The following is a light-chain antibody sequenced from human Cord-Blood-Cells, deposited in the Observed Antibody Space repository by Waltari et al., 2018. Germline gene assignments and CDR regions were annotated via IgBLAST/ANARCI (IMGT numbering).Light chain of an antibody. J-gene: IGKJ1*01. CDR3: QQYNSYSLT. CDR2: KAS. CDR1: QSISSW. V-gene: IGKV1-5*03. Sequence: DIQMTQSLSTLSASVGDRVTITCRASQSISSWLAWYQQKPGKAPKLLIYKASSLESGVPSRFSGSGSGTEFTLTISSLQPDDFATYYCQQYNSYSLTFGQGTKVEIK.